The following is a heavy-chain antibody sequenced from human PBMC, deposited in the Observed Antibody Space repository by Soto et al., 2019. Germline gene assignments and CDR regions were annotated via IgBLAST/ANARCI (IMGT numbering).Heavy chain of an antibody. Sequence: SETLSLTCGVSGYSISGGYHWGWIRQPPGKGLDWIASIFRSGATHYNPSLKSRVTISVDTSKNQFSLKLSSVTAADTAIYYCARARGADRPNWFDPWGQGIQVTVSS. CDR3: ARARGADRPNWFDP. V-gene: IGHV4-38-2*01. CDR1: GYSISGGYH. CDR2: IFRSGAT. J-gene: IGHJ5*02. D-gene: IGHD3-10*01.